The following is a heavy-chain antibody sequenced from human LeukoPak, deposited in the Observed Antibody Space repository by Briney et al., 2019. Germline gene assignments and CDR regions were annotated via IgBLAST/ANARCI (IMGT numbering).Heavy chain of an antibody. CDR1: GYTFTSYG. CDR3: ARVPDSSSSYCYCDY. V-gene: IGHV1-18*01. CDR2: ISTYNGNT. Sequence: ASVKVSCKASGYTFTSYGISWVRQAPGQGLEWMGWISTYNGNTNYAQKLQGRVTMTTDTSTSTAYMELRSLRSDDTAVYSRARVPDSSSSYCYCDYWGQGTLVTVSS. D-gene: IGHD6-13*01. J-gene: IGHJ4*02.